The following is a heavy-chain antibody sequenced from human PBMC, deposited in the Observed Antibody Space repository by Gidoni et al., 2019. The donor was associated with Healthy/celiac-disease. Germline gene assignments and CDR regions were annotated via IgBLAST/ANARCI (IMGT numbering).Heavy chain of an antibody. D-gene: IGHD4-17*01. J-gene: IGHJ3*02. CDR3: ARNYGDYLGAFDI. CDR2: IYPGDSDP. V-gene: IGHV5-51*01. Sequence: EVQLVQSGAEVKKPGESLKIACKGSGYSFTSYWTGWVRQMPGKGLEWMGIIYPGDSDPSYSPSFQGQVTISADKSIITAYLQWSSLKASDTAMSYCARNYGDYLGAFDIWGQGTMVTVSS. CDR1: GYSFTSYW.